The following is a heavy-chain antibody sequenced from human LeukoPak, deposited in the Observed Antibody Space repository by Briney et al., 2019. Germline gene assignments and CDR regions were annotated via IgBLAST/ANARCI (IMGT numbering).Heavy chain of an antibody. D-gene: IGHD4-17*01. CDR2: IVQILGIA. V-gene: IGHV1-69*04. J-gene: IGHJ4*02. Sequence: SVRLSCTASGGTFSSYAISWVRQAPGQGLEWMGRIVQILGIANYAQMFQGRVTITADTATSTAYMELSSLGAEDTAVYCCASVEDDYEYYFDDWGPGTMVTVSS. CDR1: GGTFSSYA. CDR3: ASVEDDYEYYFDD.